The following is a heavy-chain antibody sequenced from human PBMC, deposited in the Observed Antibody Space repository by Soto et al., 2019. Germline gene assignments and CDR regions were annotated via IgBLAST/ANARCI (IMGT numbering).Heavy chain of an antibody. CDR1: GYTLTELS. CDR3: ATDRDGYNYNRFDP. J-gene: IGHJ5*02. Sequence: ASVKVSCKVSGYTLTELSMHWVRQAPGKGLEWMGGFDPEDGETIYAQKFQGRVTMTEDTSTDTAYMELSSLRSEDTAVYYCATDRDGYNYNRFDPWGQGTLVTVSS. D-gene: IGHD1-1*01. V-gene: IGHV1-24*01. CDR2: FDPEDGET.